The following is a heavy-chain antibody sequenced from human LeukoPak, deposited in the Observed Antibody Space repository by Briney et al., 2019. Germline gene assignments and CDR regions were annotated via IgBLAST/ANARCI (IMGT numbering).Heavy chain of an antibody. J-gene: IGHJ4*02. CDR1: GGSISSYY. Sequence: PSETLSLTCTVSGGSISSYYWSWIRQPPGKGLEWIGCIYYSGSTNYNPSLKSRVTISVDTSKNQFSLKLSSVTAADTAVYYCARTLDSSGYGYWGQGTLVTVSS. V-gene: IGHV4-59*01. D-gene: IGHD3-22*01. CDR3: ARTLDSSGYGY. CDR2: IYYSGST.